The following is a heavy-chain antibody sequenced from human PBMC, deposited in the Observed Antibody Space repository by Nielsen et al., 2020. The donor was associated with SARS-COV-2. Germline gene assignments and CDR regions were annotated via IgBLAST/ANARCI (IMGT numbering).Heavy chain of an antibody. CDR2: IRYDGSNK. J-gene: IGHJ6*02. Sequence: GESLKISCAASGFTFSSYGMHWVRQAPGKGLEWVAFIRYDGSNKYYADSVKGRFTISRDNSKNTLYLQMNSLRAEDTAVYYCAKAGRGFLDYWGQGTTVTVSS. V-gene: IGHV3-30*02. D-gene: IGHD1-26*01. CDR1: GFTFSSYG. CDR3: AKAGRGFLDY.